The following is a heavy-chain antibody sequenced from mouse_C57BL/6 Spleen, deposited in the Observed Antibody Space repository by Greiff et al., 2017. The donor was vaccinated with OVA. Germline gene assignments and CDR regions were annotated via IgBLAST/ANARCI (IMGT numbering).Heavy chain of an antibody. CDR3: ARWDYGSSYFYAMDY. V-gene: IGHV1-81*01. CDR2: IYPRSGNT. D-gene: IGHD1-1*01. CDR1: GYTFTSYG. Sequence: LQESGAELARPGASVKLSCKASGYTFTSYGISWVKQSTGQGLEWIGEIYPRSGNTYYNEKFKGKATLTADKSSSTAYMELRSLTSEDSAVYFWARWDYGSSYFYAMDYWGQGTSVTVSS. J-gene: IGHJ4*01.